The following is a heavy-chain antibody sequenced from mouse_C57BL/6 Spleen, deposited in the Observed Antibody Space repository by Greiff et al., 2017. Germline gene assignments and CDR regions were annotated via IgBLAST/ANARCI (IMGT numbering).Heavy chain of an antibody. Sequence: QVQLQQPGAELVMPGASVKLSCKASGYTFTSYWMHWVKQRPGQGLEWIGEIDPSDSYTNYNQKFKGKSTLTVDKSSSTAYMQLSRLTSEDSAVYYCARGGQLRLKYYFDYWGQGTTLTVSS. V-gene: IGHV1-69*01. D-gene: IGHD3-2*02. CDR1: GYTFTSYW. J-gene: IGHJ2*01. CDR2: IDPSDSYT. CDR3: ARGGQLRLKYYFDY.